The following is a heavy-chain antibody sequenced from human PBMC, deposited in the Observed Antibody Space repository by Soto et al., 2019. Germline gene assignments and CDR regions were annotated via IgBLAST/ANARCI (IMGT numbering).Heavy chain of an antibody. CDR3: ARLGYCSSTSCYVQNDAFDI. Sequence: GGSLRLSCAASGFTFSSHSMNWVRQAPGKGLEWVSSISSSSSYIYYADSVKGRFTISRDNAKNSLYLQMNSLRAEDTAVYYCARLGYCSSTSCYVQNDAFDIWGQGTMVTVSS. J-gene: IGHJ3*02. V-gene: IGHV3-21*01. CDR1: GFTFSSHS. D-gene: IGHD2-2*01. CDR2: ISSSSSYI.